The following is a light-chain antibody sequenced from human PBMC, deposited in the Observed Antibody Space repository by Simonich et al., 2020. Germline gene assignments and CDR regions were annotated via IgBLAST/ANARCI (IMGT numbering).Light chain of an antibody. CDR1: QSIGSS. J-gene: IGKJ1*01. CDR3: HQSSSLPWT. Sequence: EIVLTQSPDFQSVTPKEKVTITCRASQSIGSSLHWNQQNPEQSPKHPIKYASRSISGVPSRFSGSGSGTDFPLTINSLEAEDAATYYCHQSSSLPWTFGQGTKVEIK. V-gene: IGKV6-21*02. CDR2: YAS.